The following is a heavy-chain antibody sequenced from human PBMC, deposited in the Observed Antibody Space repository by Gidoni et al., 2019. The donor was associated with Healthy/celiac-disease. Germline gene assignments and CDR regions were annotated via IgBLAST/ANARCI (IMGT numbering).Heavy chain of an antibody. D-gene: IGHD3-22*01. Sequence: QVQLQQWGAGLLKPSETLSLTCAVYGGSFSGYYWSWIRQPPGKGLEGFGEINHSGSTNYNPSLKSLVTISVDTSKNQFSLKLSSVTAADTAVYYCARGHYYDSSGYYGQEPYWGQGTLVTVSS. CDR2: INHSGST. CDR3: ARGHYYDSSGYYGQEPY. V-gene: IGHV4-34*01. CDR1: GGSFSGYY. J-gene: IGHJ4*02.